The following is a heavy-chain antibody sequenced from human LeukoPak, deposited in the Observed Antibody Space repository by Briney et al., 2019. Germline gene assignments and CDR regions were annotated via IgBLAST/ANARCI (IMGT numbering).Heavy chain of an antibody. D-gene: IGHD3-9*01. J-gene: IGHJ4*02. V-gene: IGHV1-2*02. CDR2: INPNSGGT. CDR1: GYTFTGYY. Sequence: ASVKVSCKASGYTFTGYYMHWVRQAPGQGLEWMGWINPNSGGTNYAQKFQGRVTMTRDTSISTAYMELRRLRSDDTAVYYCARGLGDYNTDWFPVSGYWGQGTLVTVSS. CDR3: ARGLGDYNTDWFPVSGY.